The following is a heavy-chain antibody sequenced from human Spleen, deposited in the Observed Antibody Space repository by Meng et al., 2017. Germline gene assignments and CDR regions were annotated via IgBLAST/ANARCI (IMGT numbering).Heavy chain of an antibody. V-gene: IGHV1-8*01. D-gene: IGHD3-22*01. CDR1: GYTFTSYD. J-gene: IGHJ4*02. Sequence: ASVKVSCKASGYTFTSYDINWVQQATGQGLEWMGWMNPNSGNTGYAQKFQGRVTMTRNTSISTAYMELSSLRSEDTAVYYCARVRGYYDSSGYPDYWGQGTLVTVSS. CDR2: MNPNSGNT. CDR3: ARVRGYYDSSGYPDY.